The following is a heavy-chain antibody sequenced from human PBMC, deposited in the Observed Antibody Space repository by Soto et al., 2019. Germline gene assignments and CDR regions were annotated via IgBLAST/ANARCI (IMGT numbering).Heavy chain of an antibody. CDR3: ARDRGYCSGGSCWTHFDY. V-gene: IGHV1-18*01. J-gene: IGHJ4*02. CDR1: GYTFTSYG. CDR2: ISAYNGNT. D-gene: IGHD2-15*01. Sequence: QVQLVQSGAEVKKPGASVKVSCKASGYTFTSYGISWVRQAPGQGLEGMGWISAYNGNTNYAQKLQGRVTMTTDTSTSTAYMELRSLRSDDTAVYYCARDRGYCSGGSCWTHFDYWGQGTLVTVSS.